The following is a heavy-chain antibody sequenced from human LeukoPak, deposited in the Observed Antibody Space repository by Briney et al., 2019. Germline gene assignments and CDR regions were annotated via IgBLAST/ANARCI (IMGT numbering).Heavy chain of an antibody. Sequence: PGGSLRLSCAASGFTFSSYAMSWVRQAPGKGLEWVSAISGSGGSTYYADSVKGRFTISRDNSKNTLYLQMNSLRAEDTAVYYCAKDRCYGDYTPPDYFDYWGQGTLVTVSS. J-gene: IGHJ4*02. CDR1: GFTFSSYA. CDR3: AKDRCYGDYTPPDYFDY. V-gene: IGHV3-23*01. D-gene: IGHD4-17*01. CDR2: ISGSGGST.